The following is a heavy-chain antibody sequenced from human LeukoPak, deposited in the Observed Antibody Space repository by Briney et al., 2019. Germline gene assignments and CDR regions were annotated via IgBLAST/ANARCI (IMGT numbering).Heavy chain of an antibody. CDR2: INSDGSST. J-gene: IGHJ3*02. D-gene: IGHD3-3*01. CDR3: ARGSREDTIFGVAYAFDI. Sequence: GGSLRLSCAASGFTFSSYWMHWVRQAPGKGLVWVSRINSDGSSTSYADSVKGRFTISRDNAKNTLYLQMNSLRAEDTAVYYCARGSREDTIFGVAYAFDIWGQGTMVTVSS. CDR1: GFTFSSYW. V-gene: IGHV3-74*01.